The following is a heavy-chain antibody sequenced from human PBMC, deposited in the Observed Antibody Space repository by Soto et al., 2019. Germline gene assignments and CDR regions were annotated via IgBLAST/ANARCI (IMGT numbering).Heavy chain of an antibody. J-gene: IGHJ4*02. Sequence: GASVKVSCKASGYTFISYAMNWVRQAPGQRLEWMGWINAGNGNTKYSQKFQGRVTITRDTSASTGYMELSSLRSEDTAVYYCARDPGYSYGYNWGQGTLVTVS. CDR3: ARDPGYSYGYN. CDR1: GYTFISYA. V-gene: IGHV1-3*01. D-gene: IGHD5-18*01. CDR2: INAGNGNT.